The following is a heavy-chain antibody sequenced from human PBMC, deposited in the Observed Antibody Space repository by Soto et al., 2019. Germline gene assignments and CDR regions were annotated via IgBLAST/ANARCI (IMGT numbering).Heavy chain of an antibody. D-gene: IGHD3-22*01. CDR3: ARDLGYYDSSGYFDY. CDR2: ISSSGDII. V-gene: IGHV3-11*01. CDR1: GFTFSDHY. Sequence: QVQLVESGGGLVKPGGSLRLSCAASGFTFSDHYMSWIRQAPGKVLEWVSYISSSGDIIYYADSVKGRFTISRDNAKNSLYLQMNSLRAEDTAVYYCARDLGYYDSSGYFDYWGQGTLVTVSS. J-gene: IGHJ4*02.